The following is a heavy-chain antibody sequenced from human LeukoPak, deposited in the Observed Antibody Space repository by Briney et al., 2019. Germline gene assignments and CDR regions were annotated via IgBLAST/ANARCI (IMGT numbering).Heavy chain of an antibody. Sequence: PGGTLRLSCVASGFTFSDHYMDWVRQAPGKGLEWVGRSGNKANSYTTDYAASVKGRFTISRDDSKNSLYLQMNSLRAEDTAVYYCAIIGPPYYFDYWGQGTLVTVSS. CDR2: SGNKANSYTT. D-gene: IGHD2/OR15-2a*01. CDR3: AIIGPPYYFDY. CDR1: GFTFSDHY. J-gene: IGHJ4*02. V-gene: IGHV3-72*01.